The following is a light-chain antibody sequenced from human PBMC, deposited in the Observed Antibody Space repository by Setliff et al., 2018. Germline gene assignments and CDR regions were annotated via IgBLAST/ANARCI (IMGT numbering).Light chain of an antibody. Sequence: QSVLTQPASVSGFLGQSITISCTGTNSDVGSYNHFSWYQQHPGKAPKLMIYEVTMRPSGISNRFSGSKSGNAASLTISGLQAEDEAEYYCSSYVGSSTPHVFGTGTKGTV. V-gene: IGLV2-23*02. CDR1: NSDVGSYNH. J-gene: IGLJ1*01. CDR2: EVT. CDR3: SSYVGSSTPHV.